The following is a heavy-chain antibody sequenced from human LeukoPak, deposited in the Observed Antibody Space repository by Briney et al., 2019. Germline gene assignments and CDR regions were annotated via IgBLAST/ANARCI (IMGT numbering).Heavy chain of an antibody. Sequence: GRSLRLSCAASGFTFSSYGMSWVRQAPGKGREWVSAISGSGGRTYYADSVKGRFTISRENSKNTLYLQMNSLRAEDTAVYYCAKDLEGVYYYGSGRGFDYWGQGNLVTVSS. V-gene: IGHV3-23*01. CDR1: GFTFSSYG. CDR2: ISGSGGRT. J-gene: IGHJ4*02. D-gene: IGHD3-10*01. CDR3: AKDLEGVYYYGSGRGFDY.